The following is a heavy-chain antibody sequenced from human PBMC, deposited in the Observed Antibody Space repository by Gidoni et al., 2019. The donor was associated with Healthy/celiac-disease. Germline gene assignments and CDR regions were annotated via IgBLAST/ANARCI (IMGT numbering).Heavy chain of an antibody. CDR2: INPVGSNT. D-gene: IGHD3-22*01. CDR1: GYTFTDYY. CDR3: ARGGFFDITTYYYFDS. Sequence: QVQLVQSGAEVKTPGASVMVSCMASGYTFTDYYMHWVRQAPGQGLEWMGIINPVGSNTNYPQQFQDRLIMTRDTSTNTVYMALSSLRSEDTAVYFCARGGFFDITTYYYFDSWGQGTLVTVSS. J-gene: IGHJ4*02. V-gene: IGHV1-46*01.